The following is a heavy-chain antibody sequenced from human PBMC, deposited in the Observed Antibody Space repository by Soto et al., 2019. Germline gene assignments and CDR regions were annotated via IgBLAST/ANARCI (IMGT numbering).Heavy chain of an antibody. D-gene: IGHD6-19*01. CDR1: GGSISDHY. J-gene: IGHJ4*02. CDR2: IHSTGTT. CDR3: ARGGCYMTY. V-gene: IGHV4-59*11. Sequence: QVQLQESGPGLVKPSETLTLTCSVSGGSISDHYWSWVRQPPGKGLEWIGLIHSTGTTNYNSSLKSRVTMSVDTSKNQVSLRLNYVTAADTAVYYCARGGCYMTYWGKGTLVTVSS.